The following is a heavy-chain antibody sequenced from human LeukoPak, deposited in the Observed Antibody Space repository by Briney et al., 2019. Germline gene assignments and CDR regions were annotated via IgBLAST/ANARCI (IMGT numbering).Heavy chain of an antibody. D-gene: IGHD1-14*01. J-gene: IGHJ4*02. CDR1: GFTDSSNY. V-gene: IGHV3-53*01. CDR2: VYSGGST. CDR3: ARGNPGDY. Sequence: GGSLRLSCAASGFTDSSNYMTWVRQAPGKGLEWVSVVYSGGSTYYADSVKGRFTISRDNSKNTLYLQMNSLRAEDTAVYYCARGNPGDYWGQGTLVTVSS.